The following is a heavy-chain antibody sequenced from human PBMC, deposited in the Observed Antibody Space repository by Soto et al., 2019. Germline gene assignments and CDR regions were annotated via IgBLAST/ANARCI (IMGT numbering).Heavy chain of an antibody. D-gene: IGHD3-3*01. V-gene: IGHV3-23*01. CDR3: ARGTYDFWSGYYKGWFDP. J-gene: IGHJ5*02. Sequence: PGGSLRLSCAASGFTFSSYAMSWVRQAPGKGLEWVSAISGSGGSTYYADSVKGRFTISRDNSKNTLYLQMNSLRAEDTAVYYCARGTYDFWSGYYKGWFDPWGQGTLVTVSS. CDR1: GFTFSSYA. CDR2: ISGSGGST.